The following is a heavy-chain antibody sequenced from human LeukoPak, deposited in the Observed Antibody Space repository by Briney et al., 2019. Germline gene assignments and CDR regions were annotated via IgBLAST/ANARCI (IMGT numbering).Heavy chain of an antibody. J-gene: IGHJ4*02. CDR3: AREDIDSSGYYLDY. Sequence: PSETLSLTCAVYGGSFSGYYWSWIRQPPGKGLEWIGEINHSGSTSYNPSLKSRVTISVDTSKNQFSLKLSSVTAADTAVYYCAREDIDSSGYYLDYWGQGTLVTVSS. CDR2: INHSGST. CDR1: GGSFSGYY. D-gene: IGHD3-22*01. V-gene: IGHV4-34*01.